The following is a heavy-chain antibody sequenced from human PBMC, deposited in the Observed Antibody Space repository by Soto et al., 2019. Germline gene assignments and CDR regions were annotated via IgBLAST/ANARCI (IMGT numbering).Heavy chain of an antibody. V-gene: IGHV1-46*01. CDR2: IDTNGGDT. J-gene: IGHJ5*01. Sequence: LVQSGSQVQKPGASVKLSCKTSEYTFTSYLLHWVRQAPGQGLEWMGVIDTNGGDTNYAHIFKVRVAMTSDTSTKTAYLEVIGLTSGDTAVYSCAKDGVLCMAGSLWAESFWFDSWGQGTLVIVSS. CDR1: EYTFTSYL. CDR3: AKDGVLCMAGSLWAESFWFDS. D-gene: IGHD1-26*01.